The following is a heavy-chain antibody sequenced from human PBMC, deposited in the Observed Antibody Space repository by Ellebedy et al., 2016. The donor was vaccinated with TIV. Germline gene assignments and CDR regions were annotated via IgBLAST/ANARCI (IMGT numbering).Heavy chain of an antibody. V-gene: IGHV3-15*01. CDR1: EFAVSSNY. CDR2: IKRKTDGGTT. CDR3: TTAPDY. Sequence: GESLKISCAASEFAVSSNYMTWVRQAPGRGLEWVGRIKRKTDGGTTDYAAPVKGRFTISRDDSKNTLYLQMNSLKTEDTAVYYCTTAPDYWGQGTLVTVSS. J-gene: IGHJ4*02.